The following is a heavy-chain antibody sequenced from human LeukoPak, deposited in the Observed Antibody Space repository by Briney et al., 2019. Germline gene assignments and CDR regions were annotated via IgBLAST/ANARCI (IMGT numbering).Heavy chain of an antibody. CDR3: ARPRYCSSTSCYTGTFDY. V-gene: IGHV3-21*01. CDR1: GFTFSSYS. Sequence: GGSLRLSCAASGFTFSSYSMNWVRQAPGKGLEWVSSISSSSSYIYYADSVKGRFTISRDNAKNSLYLQMNSLRAEDTAVYYCARPRYCSSTSCYTGTFDYWGQGTLVTVSS. J-gene: IGHJ4*02. D-gene: IGHD2-2*02. CDR2: ISSSSSYI.